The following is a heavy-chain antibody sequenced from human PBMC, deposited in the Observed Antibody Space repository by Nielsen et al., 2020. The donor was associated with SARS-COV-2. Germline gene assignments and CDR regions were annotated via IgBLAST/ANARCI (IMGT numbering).Heavy chain of an antibody. J-gene: IGHJ5*02. CDR3: AREDSSGWYKWFDP. CDR1: GFTFSSYW. CDR2: INSDGSGT. D-gene: IGHD6-19*01. Sequence: GESLKISCAASGFTFSSYWMHWVRQAPGKGLVWVSRINSDGSGTSYADSVKGRFTISRDNAKNTLYLQMNSLRAEDTAVYYCAREDSSGWYKWFDPWGQGTLVTVSS. V-gene: IGHV3-74*01.